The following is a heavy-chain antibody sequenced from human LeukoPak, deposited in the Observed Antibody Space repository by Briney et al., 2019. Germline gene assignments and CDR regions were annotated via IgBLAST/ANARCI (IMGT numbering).Heavy chain of an antibody. J-gene: IGHJ4*02. Sequence: GGSLRLSCAASGFTFSSYWMSWVRQAPGKGLEWVANIKQDGSEKYYVDSVKGRFTISRDNAKNSLYLQMNSLRAEDTAVYYCARDPAAYYDSSGYSGGLDYWGQGTLVTVSS. V-gene: IGHV3-7*01. CDR2: IKQDGSEK. D-gene: IGHD3-22*01. CDR3: ARDPAAYYDSSGYSGGLDY. CDR1: GFTFSSYW.